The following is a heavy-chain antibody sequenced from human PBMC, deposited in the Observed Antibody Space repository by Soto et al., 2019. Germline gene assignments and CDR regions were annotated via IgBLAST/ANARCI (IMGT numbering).Heavy chain of an antibody. D-gene: IGHD1-1*01. CDR2: SYYSGST. CDR3: ARTTSYYYYGMDV. V-gene: IGHV4-59*01. Sequence: SETLFLTCTVSGGSISSYYWSWIRQPPGKGLEWIGYSYYSGSTNYNPSHKSRVTISVDTSKNQFSLKLSSVTAADTAVYYCARTTSYYYYGMDVWGQGTTVTVSS. CDR1: GGSISSYY. J-gene: IGHJ6*02.